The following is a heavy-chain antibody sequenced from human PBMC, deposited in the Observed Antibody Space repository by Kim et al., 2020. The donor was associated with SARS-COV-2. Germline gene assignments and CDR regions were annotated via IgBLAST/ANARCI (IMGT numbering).Heavy chain of an antibody. V-gene: IGHV1-69*13. CDR1: GGTFSSYA. Sequence: SVKVSCKASGGTFSSYAISWVRQAPGQGLEWMGGIIPIFGTANYAQKFQGRVTITADESTSTAYMELSSLRSEDTAVYYCARDEPGHDYGDYWAPPNWFDPWGQGTLVTVSS. CDR3: ARDEPGHDYGDYWAPPNWFDP. CDR2: IIPIFGTA. J-gene: IGHJ5*02. D-gene: IGHD4-17*01.